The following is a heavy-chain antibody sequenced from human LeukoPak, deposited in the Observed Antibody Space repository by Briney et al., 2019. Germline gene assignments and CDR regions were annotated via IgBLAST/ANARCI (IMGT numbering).Heavy chain of an antibody. CDR3: ARAYDFPDY. V-gene: IGHV3-7*03. D-gene: IGHD3-3*01. Sequence: GGSLRLSCAASGFTFSSYWMNWARQAPGKGLEWVASINHNGNVNYYVDSVKGRFTISRDNAKNSLYLQMSNLRAEDTAVYYCARAYDFPDYWGQGTLVTVSS. J-gene: IGHJ4*02. CDR1: GFTFSSYW. CDR2: INHNGNVN.